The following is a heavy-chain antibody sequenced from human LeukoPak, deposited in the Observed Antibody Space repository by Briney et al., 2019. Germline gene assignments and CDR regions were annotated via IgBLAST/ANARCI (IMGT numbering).Heavy chain of an antibody. D-gene: IGHD3-22*01. J-gene: IGHJ4*02. CDR2: ISGSGGST. CDR1: GFTFSAYG. Sequence: GGSLRLSCAASGFTFSAYGMSWVRQAPGKGLEWVSAISGSGGSTYYADSVKGRFTISRDNSKNTLYLQMNSLRAEDTAVYYCANRPSGYYYDGYYWGQGTLVTVSS. V-gene: IGHV3-23*01. CDR3: ANRPSGYYYDGYY.